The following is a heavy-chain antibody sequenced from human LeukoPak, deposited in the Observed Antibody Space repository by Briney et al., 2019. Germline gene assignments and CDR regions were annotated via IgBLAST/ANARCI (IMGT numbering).Heavy chain of an antibody. D-gene: IGHD4-11*01. Sequence: GGSLRLSCAASGFTFSSYAMHWVRQAPGKGLEWVANIKQDGSEKCYVDSVKGRFTISRDNAKNSLYLQMNSLRAEDTAVYYCARVGTTVTPRYYYYYYGMDVWGQGTTVTVSS. V-gene: IGHV3-7*03. CDR1: GFTFSSYA. J-gene: IGHJ6*02. CDR2: IKQDGSEK. CDR3: ARVGTTVTPRYYYYYYGMDV.